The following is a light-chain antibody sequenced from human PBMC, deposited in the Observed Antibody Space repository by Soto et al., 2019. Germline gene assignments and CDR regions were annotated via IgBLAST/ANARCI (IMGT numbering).Light chain of an antibody. J-gene: IGKJ1*01. CDR3: QQYNNWPWT. CDR1: QSVSIN. CDR2: APS. Sequence: EIVMTPSPATLSVSPGERAHLSCRAGQSVSINLAWYQQKPGQAPRLLIYAPSARATGIPARFSGSGSGTEFTLTISSLQSEDFAVYYCQQYNNWPWTFGQGTKVDIK. V-gene: IGKV3-15*01.